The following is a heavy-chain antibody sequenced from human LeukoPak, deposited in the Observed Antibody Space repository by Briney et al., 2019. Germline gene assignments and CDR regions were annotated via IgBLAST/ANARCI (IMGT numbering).Heavy chain of an antibody. CDR2: IIPIFGTA. V-gene: IGHV1-69*13. CDR3: ANPRYDSSGYYYVD. J-gene: IGHJ4*02. D-gene: IGHD3-22*01. Sequence: ASVKVSCKASGGTFSSYAISWVRQAPGQGLEWMGGIIPIFGTANYTQKFQGRVTITADESTSTAYMELSSLRSEDTAVYYCANPRYDSSGYYYVDWGQGTLVTVSS. CDR1: GGTFSSYA.